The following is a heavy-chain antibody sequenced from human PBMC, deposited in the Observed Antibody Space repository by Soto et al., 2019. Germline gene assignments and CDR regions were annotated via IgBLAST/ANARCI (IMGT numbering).Heavy chain of an antibody. Sequence: ASVKVSCKASGYTFSNFGISWVRQAPGEGLEWMGWISPNSEKTKIAQRFQGRVTMTTDTSASTAYMELSSLTSDDTAVYYCARGITLPTPLDYWGQGTLVTVSS. V-gene: IGHV1-18*01. CDR1: GYTFSNFG. D-gene: IGHD1-20*01. CDR2: ISPNSEKT. CDR3: ARGITLPTPLDY. J-gene: IGHJ4*02.